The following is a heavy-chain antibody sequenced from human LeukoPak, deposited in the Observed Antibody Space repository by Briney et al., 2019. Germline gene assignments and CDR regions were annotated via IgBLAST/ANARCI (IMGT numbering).Heavy chain of an antibody. V-gene: IGHV1-18*01. CDR2: ISVYNGNT. J-gene: IGHJ6*03. D-gene: IGHD3-16*01. CDR1: GYSFTSYG. CDR3: ASARGGSYYYNYMDG. Sequence: ASVKVSCKASGYSFTSYGISWVRQAPGQGLEWMGWISVYNGNTNYAQKLQGRVTMTTDTSTSTAYMELRSLRADDTAVYYCASARGGSYYYNYMDGWGKRTTVTVSS.